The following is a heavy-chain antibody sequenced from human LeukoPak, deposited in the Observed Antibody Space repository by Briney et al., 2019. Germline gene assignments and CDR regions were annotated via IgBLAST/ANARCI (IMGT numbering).Heavy chain of an antibody. CDR2: INWNGGST. V-gene: IGHV3-20*04. Sequence: PGGSLRLSCAASGFTFDDYGMSWVRQAPGKGLEWVSGINWNGGSTGYADSVKGRFTISRDNAKNSLYLQMNSLRAEDTALYYCARIDSGWYSYYYYYMDVWGKGTTVTVSS. D-gene: IGHD6-19*01. CDR3: ARIDSGWYSYYYYYMDV. J-gene: IGHJ6*03. CDR1: GFTFDDYG.